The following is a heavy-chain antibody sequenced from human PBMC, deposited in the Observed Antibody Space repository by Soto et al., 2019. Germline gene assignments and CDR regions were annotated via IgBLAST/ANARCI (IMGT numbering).Heavy chain of an antibody. V-gene: IGHV3-23*01. Sequence: QLLESGGDLVQPGGSLRLSCVASGFTFSGYAMSWVRQAPGKGLEWVSTISGSGDTTHYADSVKGRFAISRDNSRNTVYLQMNNLGAEDTAIYYCANSKQMCGVLIDYFYYGMDVWGHGTTVTVSS. CDR1: GFTFSGYA. J-gene: IGHJ6*02. CDR2: ISGSGDTT. D-gene: IGHD3-3*01. CDR3: ANSKQMCGVLIDYFYYGMDV.